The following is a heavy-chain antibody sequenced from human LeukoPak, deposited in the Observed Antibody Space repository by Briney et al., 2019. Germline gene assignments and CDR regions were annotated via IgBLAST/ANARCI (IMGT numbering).Heavy chain of an antibody. CDR3: ARDHWVCSGGSCPPDYHYYMDV. J-gene: IGHJ6*03. V-gene: IGHV4-4*07. D-gene: IGHD2-15*01. Sequence: SETLSLTCTVSGGSISSYYWSWIRQPAGKGLEWIGRIYTSGSTNYNPSLKSRVTMSVDTSKNQFSLKLSSVTAADTAVYYCARDHWVCSGGSCPPDYHYYMDVWGKGTTVTVSS. CDR1: GGSISSYY. CDR2: IYTSGST.